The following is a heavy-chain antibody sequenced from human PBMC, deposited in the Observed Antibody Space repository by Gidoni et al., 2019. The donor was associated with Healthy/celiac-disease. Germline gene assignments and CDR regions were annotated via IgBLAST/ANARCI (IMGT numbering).Heavy chain of an antibody. CDR3: ARATLGYCSSTSCYAHNWFDP. J-gene: IGHJ5*02. V-gene: IGHV1-69*06. Sequence: QVQLVQSGAEVKKPGSSVKVSCKASGGTFSSYAISWVRQAPGQGLEWMGGIISIFGTANYAQKFQGRVTITADKSTSTAYMELSSLRSEDTAVYYCARATLGYCSSTSCYAHNWFDPWGQGTLVTVSS. D-gene: IGHD2-2*01. CDR2: IISIFGTA. CDR1: GGTFSSYA.